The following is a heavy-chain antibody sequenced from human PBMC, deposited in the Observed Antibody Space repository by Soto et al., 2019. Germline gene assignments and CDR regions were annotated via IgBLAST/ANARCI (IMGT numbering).Heavy chain of an antibody. Sequence: GGSLRLSCAVSGFTFSDYYMDCVRQTPGKGLEWLARSANKAAGHTTEYAASVKGRFTISRDDSKNSLHLQMNSLKTEDTAVYYCASGKNSFDYWGQGTLVTVSS. CDR1: GFTFSDYY. CDR2: SANKAAGHTT. V-gene: IGHV3-72*01. J-gene: IGHJ4*02. CDR3: ASGKNSFDY.